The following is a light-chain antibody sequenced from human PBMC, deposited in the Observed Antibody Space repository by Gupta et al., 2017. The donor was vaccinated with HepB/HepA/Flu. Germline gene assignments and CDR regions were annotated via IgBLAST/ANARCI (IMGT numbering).Light chain of an antibody. Sequence: QSALTQPASVSGSPGPSITISCTGTSSDVGGYDFVSWYQHPPGKAPKVIIYDVDSRPSGISDRFSGSKSGNTASLTISGLQADDEADYYCSSYTSNYLRVFGGGTRVTVL. CDR1: SSDVGGYDF. J-gene: IGLJ3*02. V-gene: IGLV2-14*03. CDR3: SSYTSNYLRV. CDR2: DVD.